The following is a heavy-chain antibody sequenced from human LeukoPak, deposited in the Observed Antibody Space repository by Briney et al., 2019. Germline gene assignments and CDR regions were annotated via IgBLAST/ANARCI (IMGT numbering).Heavy chain of an antibody. CDR1: GYTFTGYY. J-gene: IGHJ4*02. CDR2: INPNSGGT. V-gene: IGHV1-2*02. D-gene: IGHD1-26*01. CDR3: ARDGVGAFDY. Sequence: ASVKVSCKASGYTFTGYYMHWVRQAPGQGLEWMGWINPNSGGTNYAQKFQGRVTMTRDTYISTAYMELGRLRSEDTAVYYCARDGVGAFDYWGQGTLVTVSS.